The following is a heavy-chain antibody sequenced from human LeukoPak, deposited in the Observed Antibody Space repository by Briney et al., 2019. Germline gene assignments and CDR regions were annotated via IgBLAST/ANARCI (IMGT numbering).Heavy chain of an antibody. J-gene: IGHJ5*02. CDR3: ARDRANYYGSGRNWFDP. CDR2: IYTSGST. CDR1: GGSSSSYY. V-gene: IGHV4-4*07. D-gene: IGHD3-10*01. Sequence: SETRSLTCTGSGGSSSSYYWTWIRHPAGKGLNWIGRIYTSGSTNYNPSLKSRVTMSVDTSKNQFSLKLSSVTAADTAVYYCARDRANYYGSGRNWFDPWGQGTLVTVSS.